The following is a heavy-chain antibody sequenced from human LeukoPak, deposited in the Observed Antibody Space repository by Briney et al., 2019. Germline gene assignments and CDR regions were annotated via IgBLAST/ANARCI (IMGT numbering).Heavy chain of an antibody. D-gene: IGHD6-19*01. CDR3: VKYIAVPGEQLLGDY. CDR1: GFIFSNYA. J-gene: IGHJ4*02. Sequence: GGSLRLSCAASGFIFSNYAMAWVRQAPGKGLEWVSGINPRDGGTVYADSVRGRFTISRDNSKYTLYLQTNSLRVEDTALYYCVKYIAVPGEQLLGDYWGQGTLVTVSS. CDR2: INPRDGGT. V-gene: IGHV3-23*01.